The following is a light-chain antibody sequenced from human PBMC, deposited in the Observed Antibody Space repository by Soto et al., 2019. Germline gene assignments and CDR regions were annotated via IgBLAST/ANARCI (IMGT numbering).Light chain of an antibody. CDR3: QQYGSSPLIS. CDR2: GAS. CDR1: QTVSITY. Sequence: EIVLTQSPGPLSSSPGERATLSCRASQTVSITYLTWYQQKPGQAPRLPIFGASKRATGIPDRFSGSGSGRDFTLTISGLEPEDFAVYYCQQYGSSPLISFGQGTRLEIK. J-gene: IGKJ5*01. V-gene: IGKV3-20*01.